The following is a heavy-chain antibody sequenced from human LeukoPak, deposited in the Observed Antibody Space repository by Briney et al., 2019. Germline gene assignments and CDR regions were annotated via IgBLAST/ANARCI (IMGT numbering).Heavy chain of an antibody. Sequence: ASVKVSCKVSGYTLTELSMHWVRQAPGKGLERMGGFDPEDGETIYAQKFQGRVTMTEDTSTDTAYMELSSLRSEDTAVYYCATGSPIYSSSSGDYYYYYMDVWGKGTTVTVSS. D-gene: IGHD6-6*01. V-gene: IGHV1-24*01. CDR1: GYTLTELS. J-gene: IGHJ6*03. CDR3: ATGSPIYSSSSGDYYYYYMDV. CDR2: FDPEDGET.